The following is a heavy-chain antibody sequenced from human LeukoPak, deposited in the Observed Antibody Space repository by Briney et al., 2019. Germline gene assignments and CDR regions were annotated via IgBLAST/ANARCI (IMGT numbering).Heavy chain of an antibody. CDR3: ARSYDSSGYYGPGGAFDI. CDR1: GGSISSYY. Sequence: SETLSLTCTVSGGSISSYYWSWIRQPAGKGLEWIGRIYTSGSTNYNPSLKSRVTMSVDTSKNQFSLKLSSVTAAGTAVYYCARSYDSSGYYGPGGAFDIWGQGTMVTVSS. J-gene: IGHJ3*02. CDR2: IYTSGST. V-gene: IGHV4-4*07. D-gene: IGHD3-22*01.